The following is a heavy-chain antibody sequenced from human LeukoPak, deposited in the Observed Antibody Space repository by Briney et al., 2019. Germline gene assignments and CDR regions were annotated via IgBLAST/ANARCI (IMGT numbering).Heavy chain of an antibody. V-gene: IGHV7-4-1*02. CDR1: GYTFTGYY. CDR2: INTNTGNP. CDR3: ARVTMVRGVGGDY. D-gene: IGHD3-10*01. Sequence: ASVKVSCKASGYTFTGYYMHWVRQAPGQGLEWMGWINTNTGNPTYAQGLTGRFVFSLDTSVSTAYLQISSLKAEDTAVYYCARVTMVRGVGGDYWGQGTLVTVSS. J-gene: IGHJ4*02.